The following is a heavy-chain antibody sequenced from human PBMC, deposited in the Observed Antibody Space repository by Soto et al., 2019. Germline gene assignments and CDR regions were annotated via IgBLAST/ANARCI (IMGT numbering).Heavy chain of an antibody. CDR3: ASLNLYCSSTSCYKYYGMDV. V-gene: IGHV1-18*01. CDR2: ISAYNGNT. D-gene: IGHD2-2*02. Sequence: QVQLVQSGAEVKKPGASVKVSCKASGYTFTSYGISWVRQAPGQGLEWMGWISAYNGNTNYAQKLKGRVTMTTDTSTSTAYMELRSLRSDDTAVYYCASLNLYCSSTSCYKYYGMDVWGQGTTVTVSS. J-gene: IGHJ6*02. CDR1: GYTFTSYG.